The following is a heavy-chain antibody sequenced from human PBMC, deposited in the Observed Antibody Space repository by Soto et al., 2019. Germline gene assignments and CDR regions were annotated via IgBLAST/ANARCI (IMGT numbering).Heavy chain of an antibody. J-gene: IGHJ6*02. CDR3: ARDRGTIFGVVIMGNYYYGMDV. Sequence: PSETLSLTCTVSGGSVSSGSYYWSWIRQPPGKGLEWIGYIYYSGSTNYNPSLKSRVTISVDTSKNQFSLKLSSVTAADTAVYYCARDRGTIFGVVIMGNYYYGMDVWGQGTTVTVSS. CDR2: IYYSGST. D-gene: IGHD3-3*01. CDR1: GGSVSSGSYY. V-gene: IGHV4-61*01.